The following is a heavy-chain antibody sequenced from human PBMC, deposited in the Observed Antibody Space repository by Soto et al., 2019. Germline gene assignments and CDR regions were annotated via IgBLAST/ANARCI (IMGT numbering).Heavy chain of an antibody. CDR3: TRVDGDYVRDY. Sequence: EVQLVESGGGLVQPGESLKLSCAASGFTFSGSAMHWVRQASGKGLEWVGRIRSKANNYATAYAASVQGRFTISRDDSKNTAYLQMNSLKTEDPAVYYCTRVDGDYVRDYWGHGTLVTVSS. CDR1: GFTFSGSA. D-gene: IGHD4-17*01. J-gene: IGHJ4*01. CDR2: IRSKANNYAT. V-gene: IGHV3-73*01.